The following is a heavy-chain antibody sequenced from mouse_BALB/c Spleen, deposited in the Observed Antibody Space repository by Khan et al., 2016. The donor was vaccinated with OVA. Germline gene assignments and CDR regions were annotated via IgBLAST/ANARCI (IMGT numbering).Heavy chain of an antibody. D-gene: IGHD2-12*01. J-gene: IGHJ3*01. V-gene: IGHV3-2*02. Sequence: EVQLQESGPGLVKPSQSLSLTCTVTGYSITSDYAWNWIRQFSGNKLEWMGFISYSGSTSYNPSLKSRISITRDTSKNQFFLQLNSVTTEDTATYDCSRGTTGRFAYWGQGTLVTVSA. CDR2: ISYSGST. CDR3: SRGTTGRFAY. CDR1: GYSITSDYA.